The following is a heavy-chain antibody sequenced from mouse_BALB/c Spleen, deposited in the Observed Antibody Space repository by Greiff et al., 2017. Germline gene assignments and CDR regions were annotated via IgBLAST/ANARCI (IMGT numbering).Heavy chain of an antibody. CDR3: TRRNDYDIGYYAMDY. V-gene: IGHV1S22*01. CDR2: IYPGSGST. Sequence: LQHPGSELVRPGASVKLSCKASGYTFTSYWMHWVKQRPGQGLEWIGNIYPGSGSTNYDEKFKSKATLTVDTSSSTAYMQLSSLTSEDSAVYYCTRRNDYDIGYYAMDYWGQGTSVTVSS. CDR1: GYTFTSYW. D-gene: IGHD2-4*01. J-gene: IGHJ4*01.